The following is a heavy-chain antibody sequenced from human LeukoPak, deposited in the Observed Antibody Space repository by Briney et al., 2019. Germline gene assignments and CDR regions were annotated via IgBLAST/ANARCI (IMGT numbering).Heavy chain of an antibody. V-gene: IGHV6-1*01. CDR2: TYYRSKWYN. J-gene: IGHJ6*03. CDR1: GDSVSSNRAA. D-gene: IGHD3-10*01. Sequence: SQTLSLTCAISGDSVSSNRAAWNWIRQSPSRGLEWLGRTYYRSKWYNDYAVSVKSRITINPDTSKNQFSLQLNSVTPEDTAVYYCARVKEVRASYYYYYYYMDVWGKGTTVTVSS. CDR3: ARVKEVRASYYYYYYYMDV.